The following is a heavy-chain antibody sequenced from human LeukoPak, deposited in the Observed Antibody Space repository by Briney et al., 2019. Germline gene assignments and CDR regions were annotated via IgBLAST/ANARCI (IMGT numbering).Heavy chain of an antibody. CDR2: ISAYNGNT. CDR1: GYTFTSYG. Sequence: ASVKVSCKAFGYTFTSYGISWVRQAPGQGLEWMGWISAYNGNTNYAQKLQGRVTMTTDTSTSTAYMELRSLRSDDTAVYYCARDSSGWSTAYFDYWGQGTLVTVSS. CDR3: ARDSSGWSTAYFDY. D-gene: IGHD6-19*01. V-gene: IGHV1-18*01. J-gene: IGHJ4*02.